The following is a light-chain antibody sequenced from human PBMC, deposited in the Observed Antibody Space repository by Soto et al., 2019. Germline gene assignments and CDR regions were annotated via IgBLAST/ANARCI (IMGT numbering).Light chain of an antibody. Sequence: DIVMTQSPLSLPFTPGEPASISCRSSQSLLHSNQYHYLHVYVQKPGQSPHPLIYLGSNRASGVPDRFRGSGSGTDFTLKISRVEAEDGRVYYCMQPLQSWTFGQGTKVDIK. CDR1: QSLLHSNQYHY. CDR3: MQPLQSWT. J-gene: IGKJ1*01. V-gene: IGKV2-28*01. CDR2: LGS.